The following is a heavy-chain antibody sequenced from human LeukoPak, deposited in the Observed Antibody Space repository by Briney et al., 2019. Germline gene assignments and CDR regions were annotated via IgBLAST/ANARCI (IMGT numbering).Heavy chain of an antibody. Sequence: SETLSLTCTVSGGSISSSSYYWGWIRQPPGKGLEWIGSIYYSGSTYYNPSLKSRVTISVDTSKNQFSLKLSSVTAADTAVYYCARHIVRGSGWYGGFDYWGQGTLVTVS. CDR2: IYYSGST. CDR1: GGSISSSSYY. V-gene: IGHV4-39*01. J-gene: IGHJ4*02. CDR3: ARHIVRGSGWYGGFDY. D-gene: IGHD6-19*01.